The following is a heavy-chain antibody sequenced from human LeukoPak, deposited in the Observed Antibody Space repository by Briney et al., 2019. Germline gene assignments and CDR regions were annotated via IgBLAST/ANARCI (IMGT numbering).Heavy chain of an antibody. CDR2: ISYDGSNK. Sequence: PGRSLRLSCAASGFTFSSYGVHWVRQAPGKGLEWVAVISYDGSNKYYADSVKGRFTISRDNSKNTLYLQMNSLRAEDTAVYYCAKEVGAAAGPFDYWGQGTLVTVSS. CDR1: GFTFSSYG. D-gene: IGHD6-13*01. CDR3: AKEVGAAAGPFDY. J-gene: IGHJ4*02. V-gene: IGHV3-30*18.